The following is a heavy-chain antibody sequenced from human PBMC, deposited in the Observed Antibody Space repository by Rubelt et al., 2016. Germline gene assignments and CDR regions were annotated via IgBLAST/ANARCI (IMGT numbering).Heavy chain of an antibody. D-gene: IGHD3-16*01. CDR1: GFTFSSYA. J-gene: IGHJ4*02. Sequence: RSLRLSCAASGFTFSSYAMHWVRQAPGKGLEWVAVISYDGSNKYYADSVKGRFTISRDNSTNTLYLQMNSLRAEDTAVYYCARVPYGDYVWGLLGYWGQGTLVTVSS. CDR3: ARVPYGDYVWGLLGY. V-gene: IGHV3-30*04. CDR2: ISYDGSNK.